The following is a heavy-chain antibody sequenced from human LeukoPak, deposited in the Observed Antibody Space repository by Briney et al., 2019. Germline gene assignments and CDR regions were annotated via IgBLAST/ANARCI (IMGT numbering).Heavy chain of an antibody. Sequence: ASVKVSCKASGYTFTSYDINWVRQATGQGLEWMGWMNSNSGNTGYAQKFQGRVTMTRNTSISTAYMELSSLRSEDTAVYYCARILRFFRTLDVWGKGTTVTVSS. CDR2: MNSNSGNT. V-gene: IGHV1-8*01. J-gene: IGHJ6*04. D-gene: IGHD3-3*01. CDR3: ARILRFFRTLDV. CDR1: GYTFTSYD.